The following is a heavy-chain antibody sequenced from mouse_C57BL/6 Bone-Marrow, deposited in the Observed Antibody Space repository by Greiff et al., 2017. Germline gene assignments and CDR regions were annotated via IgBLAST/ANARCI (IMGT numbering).Heavy chain of an antibody. J-gene: IGHJ4*01. D-gene: IGHD2-4*01. CDR1: GYTFTDYE. CDR3: TRDDYFYYYAMDY. CDR2: IDPETGGT. Sequence: QVQLQQSGAELVRPGASVTLSCKASGYTFTDYEMHWVKQTPVHGLEWIGAIDPETGGTAYNQTFKGKAILTADKSSSTAYMELRSLTSEDSAVYYCTRDDYFYYYAMDYWGQGTSVTVSS. V-gene: IGHV1-15*01.